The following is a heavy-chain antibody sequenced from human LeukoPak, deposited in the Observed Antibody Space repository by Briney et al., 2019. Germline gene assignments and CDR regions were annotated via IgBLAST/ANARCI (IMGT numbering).Heavy chain of an antibody. J-gene: IGHJ5*02. CDR3: ARYIWFGESPWFDP. CDR1: GYTFTSYG. V-gene: IGHV1-18*01. Sequence: ASVKVSCKASGYTFTSYGISWVRQAPGQGLEWMGWISTYNRNTNYAQKLQGRVTMTTDTSTSTAYMELRSLRSDDTAVYYCARYIWFGESPWFDPWGQGTPVTVSS. CDR2: ISTYNRNT. D-gene: IGHD3-10*01.